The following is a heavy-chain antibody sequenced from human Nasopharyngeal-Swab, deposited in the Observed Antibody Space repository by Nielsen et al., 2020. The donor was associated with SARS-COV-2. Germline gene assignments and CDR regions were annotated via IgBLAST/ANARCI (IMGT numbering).Heavy chain of an antibody. CDR2: IYYSGST. V-gene: IGHV4-59*12. CDR1: GCFLWCYC. J-gene: IGHJ4*02. Sequence: SASLCLTWAVSGCFLWCYCWCWIWQRPGKGLEWIGYIYYSGSTNYNPSLKSRVTISVDTSKNQFSLKLSSVTAADTAVYYCARVGYSNYGEGFDYWGQGTLVTVSS. CDR3: ARVGYSNYGEGFDY. D-gene: IGHD4-11*01.